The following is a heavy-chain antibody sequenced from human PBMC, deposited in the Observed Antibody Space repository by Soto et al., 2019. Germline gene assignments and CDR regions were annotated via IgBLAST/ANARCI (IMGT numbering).Heavy chain of an antibody. CDR1: GFTFTDYP. D-gene: IGHD6-6*01. CDR2: IGGSGRST. CDR3: VKGSASIRPYYFDY. V-gene: IGHV3-23*01. J-gene: IGHJ4*02. Sequence: GGSLRLSCAASGFTFTDYPMGWIRQAPGKGLEWVSAIGGSGRSTYLADSVKARFTISRDNSKNTLYVQMNSLGAEDSTIYYCVKGSASIRPYYFDYWGQGPLVTVSS.